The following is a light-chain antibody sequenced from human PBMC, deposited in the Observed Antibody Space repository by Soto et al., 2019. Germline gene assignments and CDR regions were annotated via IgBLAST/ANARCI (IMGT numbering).Light chain of an antibody. Sequence: QSVLTQPASVSGSPGQSITISCTGTSNDVGGFDFVSWYQQHPGKAPKVIIYEVSNRPSGVSDRFSGSKSGNTASLTISGLPAEDEADYYCNSYTSTSARVFGGGTKVTVL. CDR1: SNDVGGFDF. CDR3: NSYTSTSARV. V-gene: IGLV2-14*01. CDR2: EVS. J-gene: IGLJ3*02.